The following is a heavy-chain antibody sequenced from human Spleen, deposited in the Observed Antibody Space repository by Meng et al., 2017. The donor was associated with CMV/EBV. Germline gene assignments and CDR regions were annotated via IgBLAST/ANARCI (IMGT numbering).Heavy chain of an antibody. CDR2: ITSSSTYI. J-gene: IGHJ4*02. V-gene: IGHV3-21*01. CDR1: GFTFSSYS. CDR3: ARDGDSSSSTDFDY. D-gene: IGHD6-6*01. Sequence: GGSLRLSCAASGFTFSSYSMNWVRQAPGKGLEWVSSITSSSTYIYYADSGKGRFTISRDNTKNSLYLQMNSLRAEDTAMYYCARDGDSSSSTDFDYWGQGTLVTVSS.